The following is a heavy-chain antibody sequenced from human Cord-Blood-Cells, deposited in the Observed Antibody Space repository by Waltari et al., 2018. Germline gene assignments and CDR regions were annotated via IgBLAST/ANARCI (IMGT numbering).Heavy chain of an antibody. CDR1: GGSISSSSYY. CDR3: ARQPYDFWSGYYLDY. D-gene: IGHD3-3*01. V-gene: IGHV4-39*01. CDR2: IDYSEST. J-gene: IGHJ4*02. Sequence: QLQLQESGPGLVKPSETLSLTCTVSGGSISSSSYYWGWIRQPPGKGREWIGSIDYSESTYYTPALKVRGTISVDTSKNQFSLKLSSVTGADTAVYYCARQPYDFWSGYYLDYWGQGTLVTVSS.